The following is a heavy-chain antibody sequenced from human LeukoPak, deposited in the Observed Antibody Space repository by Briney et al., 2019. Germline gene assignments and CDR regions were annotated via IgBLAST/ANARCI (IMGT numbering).Heavy chain of an antibody. J-gene: IGHJ4*02. CDR1: GFTFSDYT. V-gene: IGHV3-21*01. CDR3: ARAIAVAGPYYLDY. D-gene: IGHD6-19*01. CDR2: IGSVTTYI. Sequence: PGGSLRLSCAASGFTFSDYTMNWVRQAPGKGLEWVSSIGSVTTYIYYADSVKGRFTISRDNAKNSLSLQMNSLRAEDTAVYYCARAIAVAGPYYLDYWGQGTLVTVSS.